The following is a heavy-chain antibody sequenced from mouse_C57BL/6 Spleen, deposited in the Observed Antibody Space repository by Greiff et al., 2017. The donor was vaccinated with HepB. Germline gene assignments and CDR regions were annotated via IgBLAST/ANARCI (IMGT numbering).Heavy chain of an antibody. CDR2: IDPSDSYT. CDR1: GYTFTSYW. D-gene: IGHD3-2*02. Sequence: VQLQQPGAELVKPGASVKLSCKASGYTFTSYWMQWVKQRPGQGLEWIGEIDPSDSYTNYNQKFKGKATLTVDTSSSTAYMQLSSLTSEDSAVYYCARGQLRHFDYWGQGTTLTVSS. J-gene: IGHJ2*01. CDR3: ARGQLRHFDY. V-gene: IGHV1-50*01.